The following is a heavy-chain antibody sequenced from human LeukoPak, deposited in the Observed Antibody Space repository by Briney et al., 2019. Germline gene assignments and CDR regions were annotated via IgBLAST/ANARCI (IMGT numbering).Heavy chain of an antibody. CDR1: GYTFTGYY. CDR2: INPNSGGT. CDR3: ARWVGATQYYYMDV. J-gene: IGHJ6*03. V-gene: IGHV1-2*02. Sequence: GPVKVSCKASGYTFTGYYMHWVRQAPGQGLEWMGWINPNSGGTNYAQKFQGRVTMTRDTSISTAYMELSRLRSDDTAVYYCARWVGATQYYYMDVWGKGTTVTISS. D-gene: IGHD1-26*01.